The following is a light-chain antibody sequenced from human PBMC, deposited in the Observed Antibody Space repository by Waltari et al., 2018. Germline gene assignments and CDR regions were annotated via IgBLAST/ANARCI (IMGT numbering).Light chain of an antibody. Sequence: DIQMTLSPSTLSASVGDRVTISCRCSQSFASWLAWYQQKPGNSSKLLIYMASRLESGVPSRFSGSGSGTEFTLTISSLQPDDFSTYSCQQYSSFSTFGQGTKVDI. J-gene: IGKJ2*01. CDR1: QSFASW. CDR3: QQYSSFST. CDR2: MAS. V-gene: IGKV1-5*03.